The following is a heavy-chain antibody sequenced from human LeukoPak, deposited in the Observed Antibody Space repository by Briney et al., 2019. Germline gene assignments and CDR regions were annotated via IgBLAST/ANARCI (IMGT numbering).Heavy chain of an antibody. CDR2: IYSGDSDT. D-gene: IGHD1-26*01. V-gene: IGHV5-51*01. Sequence: AESLKISCKGSGYSFANYWNSCVRHMPRKGVEWMGIIYSGDSDTNYTPSFQGRVTISTDKSNSTPYLQWNSLKASDTAIYYCARRVVSYWFFDYWGQGTLVTVSS. CDR1: GYSFANYW. CDR3: ARRVVSYWFFDY. J-gene: IGHJ4*02.